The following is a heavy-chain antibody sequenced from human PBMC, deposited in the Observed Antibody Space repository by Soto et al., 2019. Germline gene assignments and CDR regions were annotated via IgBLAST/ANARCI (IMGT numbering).Heavy chain of an antibody. CDR2: MNPNSGNT. V-gene: IGHV1-8*01. CDR3: ARGETTVTTNYYYYGMDV. CDR1: GYTFTSYD. Sequence: ASVKVSCKASGYTFTSYDINWVRQATGQGLEWMGWMNPNSGNTGYAQKFQGRVTMTRNTSISTAYMELSSLRSEDTAVYYCARGETTVTTNYYYYGMDVWGQGTTVTVSS. D-gene: IGHD4-17*01. J-gene: IGHJ6*02.